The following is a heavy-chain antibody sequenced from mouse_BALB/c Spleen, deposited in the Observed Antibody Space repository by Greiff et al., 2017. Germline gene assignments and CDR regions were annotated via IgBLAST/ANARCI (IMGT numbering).Heavy chain of an antibody. Sequence: VQLQQSGAELVRPGASVTLSCKASGYTFTDYEMHWVKQTPVHGLEWIGAIDPETGGTAYNQKFKGKATLTADKSSSTAYMELRSPTSEDSAVYYCAYGNYYAMDYWGQGTSVTVSS. D-gene: IGHD2-1*01. CDR3: AYGNYYAMDY. CDR2: IDPETGGT. J-gene: IGHJ4*01. CDR1: GYTFTDYE. V-gene: IGHV1-15*01.